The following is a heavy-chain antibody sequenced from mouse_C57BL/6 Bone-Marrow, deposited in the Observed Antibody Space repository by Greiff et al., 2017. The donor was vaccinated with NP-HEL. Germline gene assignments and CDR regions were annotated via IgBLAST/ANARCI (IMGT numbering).Heavy chain of an antibody. D-gene: IGHD3-2*02. CDR2: IYPGSGST. Sequence: VKLQQPGAELVKPGASVKMSCKASGYTFTSYWITWVKQRPGQGLEWIGDIYPGSGSTNYNEKFKSKATLTVDTSSSTAYMQLSSLTSEDSAVYYCARWNRQRRPAWFAYWGQGTLVTVSA. CDR1: GYTFTSYW. J-gene: IGHJ3*01. CDR3: ARWNRQRRPAWFAY. V-gene: IGHV1-55*01.